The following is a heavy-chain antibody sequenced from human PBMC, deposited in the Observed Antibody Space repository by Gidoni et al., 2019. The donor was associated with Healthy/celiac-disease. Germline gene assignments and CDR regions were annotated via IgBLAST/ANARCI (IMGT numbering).Heavy chain of an antibody. D-gene: IGHD6-19*01. CDR3: AREEVEAVGDY. V-gene: IGHV1-18*01. Sequence: QVQLVQSGAEVKKPWASVQFSCKASGYTCTSYGISWMRQAPGQGLEWMGCISAYNGNTNYAQKLQGRVTMTTDTSTSTAYMGLRSLRSDDTAVYYCAREEVEAVGDYWGQGTLVTVSS. CDR2: ISAYNGNT. J-gene: IGHJ4*02. CDR1: GYTCTSYG.